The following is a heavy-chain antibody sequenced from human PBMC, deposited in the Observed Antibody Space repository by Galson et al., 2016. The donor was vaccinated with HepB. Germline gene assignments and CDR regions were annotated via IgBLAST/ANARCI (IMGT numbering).Heavy chain of an antibody. Sequence: PLSLTCSVSGGAINIGSYFWTWVRQRAGKGLEWIGRVSASGSANYNPSLKSRVIVSIDTSKNQFSLRLTSETAADTALYYCARGVAARQDYFYGMDVWGQGTLVTVSS. CDR3: ARGVAARQDYFYGMDV. CDR1: GGAINIGSYF. D-gene: IGHD6-6*01. CDR2: VSASGSA. J-gene: IGHJ6*02. V-gene: IGHV4-61*02.